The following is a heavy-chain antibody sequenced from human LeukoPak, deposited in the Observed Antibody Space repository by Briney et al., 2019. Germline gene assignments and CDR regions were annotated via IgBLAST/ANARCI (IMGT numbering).Heavy chain of an antibody. CDR2: FDPEDGET. J-gene: IGHJ5*02. V-gene: IGHV1-24*01. CDR3: ATEPRAYYDFWSGLRGLS. D-gene: IGHD3-3*01. Sequence: PGGSLRLSCAASGFTFSSYAMSWVRQAPGKGLEWMGGFDPEDGETIYAQKFQGRVTMTEDTSTDTAYMELSSLRSEDTAVYYCATEPRAYYDFWSGLRGLSWGQGTLVTVSS. CDR1: GFTFSSYA.